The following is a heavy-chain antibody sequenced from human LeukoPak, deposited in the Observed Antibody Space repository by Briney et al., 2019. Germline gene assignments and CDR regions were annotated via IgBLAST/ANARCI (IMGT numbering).Heavy chain of an antibody. Sequence: PSETLSLTCTVSGGSISSYYWSWIRQPPGKGLEWIGYIYYSGSTNYNPSLKSRVTISVDTSKNQFSLKLSSVTAADTAVYYCARRADRNYPNDYWGQGTLVTVSS. J-gene: IGHJ4*02. CDR1: GGSISSYY. V-gene: IGHV4-59*01. D-gene: IGHD4-11*01. CDR2: IYYSGST. CDR3: ARRADRNYPNDY.